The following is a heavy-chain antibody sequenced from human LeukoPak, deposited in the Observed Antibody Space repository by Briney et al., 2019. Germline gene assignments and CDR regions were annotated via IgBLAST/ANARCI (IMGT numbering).Heavy chain of an antibody. V-gene: IGHV4-59*01. CDR1: GGSISSYY. D-gene: IGHD4-17*01. CDR3: AGGTTVTPFDY. Sequence: SETLSLTCTVSGGSISSYYWSWIRQPPGKGLEWIGYIYYSGSTNYNPSLKSRVTVSVDTSKNQFSLKLSSVTAADTAVYYCAGGTTVTPFDYWGQGTLVTVSS. J-gene: IGHJ4*02. CDR2: IYYSGST.